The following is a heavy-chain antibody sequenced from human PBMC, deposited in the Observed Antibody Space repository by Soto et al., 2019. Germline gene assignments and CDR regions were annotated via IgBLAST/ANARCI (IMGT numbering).Heavy chain of an antibody. CDR2: ISDSGGVI. J-gene: IGHJ5*02. Sequence: EXQLLESGGGLVQPGGSLRLSCAASGFTFRNYVMIWXXXXXXXXXXXXXGISDSGGVIFYADSVRGRFTISRDNSKNTLHXQMNSLXXDDTXXXXXXXXXXXXXXXXXXXFXPXGLGTLVTVAS. CDR1: GFTFRNYV. V-gene: IGHV3-23*01. CDR3: XXXXXXXXXXXXXXFXP.